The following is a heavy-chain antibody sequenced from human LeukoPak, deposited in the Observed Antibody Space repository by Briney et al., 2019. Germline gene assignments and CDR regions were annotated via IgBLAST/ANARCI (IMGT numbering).Heavy chain of an antibody. CDR1: GFTFSSYD. D-gene: IGHD4-17*01. CDR3: ARGTTRYGDYPSFDP. CDR2: IGTAGDT. V-gene: IGHV3-13*01. J-gene: IGHJ5*02. Sequence: GGSLRLSCAASGFTFSSYDMHWVRQATGKGLEWVSAIGTAGDTYYPGSVKGRFTISRENAKNSLYLQMNSLRAGDTAVYYCARGTTRYGDYPSFDPWGQGTLVTVSS.